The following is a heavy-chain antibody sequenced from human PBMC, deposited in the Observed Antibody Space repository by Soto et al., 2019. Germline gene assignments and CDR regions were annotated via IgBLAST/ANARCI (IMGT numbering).Heavy chain of an antibody. J-gene: IGHJ6*02. V-gene: IGHV3-23*01. CDR2: VTGSGAYT. D-gene: IGHD3-9*01. CDR3: VKVRYYDILAASHDNYRMIV. Sequence: GGSLRISSVASGFTFNSSAMTWVRQAPGQGLEWVSTVTGSGAYTFDADSVKGRFTISRDNSKHTLYLQMNSLRPEDTALYYCVKVRYYDILAASHDNYRMIVCGRGTALAVS. CDR1: GFTFNSSA.